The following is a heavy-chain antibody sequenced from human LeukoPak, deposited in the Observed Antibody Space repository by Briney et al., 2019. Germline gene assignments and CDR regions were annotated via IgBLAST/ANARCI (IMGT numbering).Heavy chain of an antibody. CDR3: ARLAVAGTEGWFDP. D-gene: IGHD6-19*01. J-gene: IGHJ5*02. CDR1: GFSLSSYW. V-gene: IGHV3-74*01. Sequence: PGGSLRLSCAASGFSLSSYWMHWVRHAPGKGLVWVSRINSDGSTTNYADSVKGRFTISRDNAKNTLYLQMNSLRAEDTAVYYCARLAVAGTEGWFDPWGQGTLVTVSS. CDR2: INSDGSTT.